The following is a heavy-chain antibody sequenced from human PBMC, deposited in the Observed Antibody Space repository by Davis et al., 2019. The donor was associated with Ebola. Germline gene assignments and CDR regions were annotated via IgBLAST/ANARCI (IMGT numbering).Heavy chain of an antibody. CDR2: ISYDGSNK. J-gene: IGHJ3*02. CDR1: GFTFSSYA. Sequence: GESLKISCAASGFTFSSYAMSWVRQAPGKGLEWVAVISYDGSNKYYADSVKGRFTISRDNSKNTLYLQMNSLRAEDTAVYYCARGSDFWSGYFDAFDIWGQGTMVTVSS. V-gene: IGHV3-30-3*01. CDR3: ARGSDFWSGYFDAFDI. D-gene: IGHD3-3*01.